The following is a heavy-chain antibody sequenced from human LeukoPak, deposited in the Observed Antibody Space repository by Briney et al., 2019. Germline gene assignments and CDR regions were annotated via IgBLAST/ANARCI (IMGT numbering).Heavy chain of an antibody. CDR3: ARGLRIAVAGNIDY. D-gene: IGHD6-19*01. V-gene: IGHV3-30*02. J-gene: IGHJ4*02. CDR2: IRYDGSNK. Sequence: GGSLRLSCAASGFTFSSYGMHWVRQAPGKGLEWVAFIRYDGSNKYYADSVKGRFTISRDNSKNTLYLQMNSLRAEDTAVYYCARGLRIAVAGNIDYWGQGTLVTVSS. CDR1: GFTFSSYG.